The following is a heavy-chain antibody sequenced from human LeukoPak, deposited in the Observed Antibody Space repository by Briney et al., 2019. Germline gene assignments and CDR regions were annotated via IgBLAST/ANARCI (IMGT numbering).Heavy chain of an antibody. CDR1: GYTFTSYG. J-gene: IGHJ4*02. D-gene: IGHD6-6*01. CDR3: ARVPIREYSSPRGDY. Sequence: ASVKVSCKASGYTFTSYGISWVRQAPGQGLEWMGWISAYNGNTNYAQKLQGRVTMTTDTSTSTAYMELRSLRSDDTAVYYCARVPIREYSSPRGDYWGQGTLVTVSS. CDR2: ISAYNGNT. V-gene: IGHV1-18*01.